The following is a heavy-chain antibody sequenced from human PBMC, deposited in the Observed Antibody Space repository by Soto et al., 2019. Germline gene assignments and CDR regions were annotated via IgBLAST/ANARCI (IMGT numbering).Heavy chain of an antibody. V-gene: IGHV4-39*01. Sequence: QLQESGPGLVKPSETLSLTCTVSGGSFTSTNYFWGWIRQPPGKGLEWIGYMYYNGNTFYSPSLKGRVTMSVDTSKRQFSLDLSSVTAADTAMYYGARLQIYDSRAAPTPIFHPWGLGAMVTVSS. J-gene: IGHJ1*01. CDR3: ARLQIYDSRAAPTPIFHP. CDR1: GGSFTSTNYF. D-gene: IGHD3-22*01. CDR2: MYYNGNT.